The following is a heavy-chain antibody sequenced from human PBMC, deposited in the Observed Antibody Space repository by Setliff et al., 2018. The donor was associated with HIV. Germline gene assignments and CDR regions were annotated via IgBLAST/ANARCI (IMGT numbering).Heavy chain of an antibody. CDR1: GGCISGFY. V-gene: IGHV4-4*07. D-gene: IGHD3-22*01. CDR3: ARDQGHHFDSRGQVDFDL. CDR2: IYDSGST. Sequence: PSETLSLTCTVSGGCISGFYWNWIRQSAGKGLQWIGRIYDSGSTKYNPSLKSRVTMSLDTSKNQFSLNLDSVTAADTAVFYCARDQGHHFDSRGQVDFDLWGRGTLVTVSS. J-gene: IGHJ2*01.